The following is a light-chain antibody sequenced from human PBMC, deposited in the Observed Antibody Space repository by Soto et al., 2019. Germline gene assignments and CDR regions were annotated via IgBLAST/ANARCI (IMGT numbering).Light chain of an antibody. CDR2: EVS. J-gene: IGLJ1*01. CDR1: SSDVGGYNY. CDR3: SSYAGYNILYV. Sequence: QSVLTQPPSASGSPGQSVTISCTGTSSDVGGYNYVSWYQQHPGKAPRLMIYEVSKRPSGVPDRFSGSKSGNTASLTVSGLQAEDEAHYYCSSYAGYNILYVFGTGTKLTVL. V-gene: IGLV2-8*01.